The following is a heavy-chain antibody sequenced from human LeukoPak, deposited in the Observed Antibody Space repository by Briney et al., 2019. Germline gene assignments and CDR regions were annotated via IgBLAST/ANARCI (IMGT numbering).Heavy chain of an antibody. J-gene: IGHJ4*02. D-gene: IGHD3-9*01. V-gene: IGHV3-30*04. CDR3: ARDRYDILTGYYDRWYYFDY. CDR2: ISYDGSNK. CDR1: GFTFSSYA. Sequence: RGSLRLSCAASGFTFSSYAMHWVRQAPGKGLEWVAVISYDGSNKYYADSVKGRFTISRDNSKNTLYLQMNSLRAEDTAVYYCARDRYDILTGYYDRWYYFDYWGQGTLVTVSS.